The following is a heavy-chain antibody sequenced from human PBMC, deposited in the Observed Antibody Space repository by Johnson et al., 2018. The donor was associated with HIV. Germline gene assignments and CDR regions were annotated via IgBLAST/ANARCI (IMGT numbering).Heavy chain of an antibody. D-gene: IGHD4-11*01. CDR3: AKDRHYTTFNAFDI. J-gene: IGHJ3*02. Sequence: QVQLVESGGGLVKPGGSLRLSCAASGFTVSDYYMNWIRQAPGKGLEWVSYISSSGSTIYYADSVKGRFTISRDNSKNTMYLQMNSLTGEDTAVYYCAKDRHYTTFNAFDIWGQGTMVTVSS. CDR2: ISSSGSTI. CDR1: GFTVSDYY. V-gene: IGHV3-11*01.